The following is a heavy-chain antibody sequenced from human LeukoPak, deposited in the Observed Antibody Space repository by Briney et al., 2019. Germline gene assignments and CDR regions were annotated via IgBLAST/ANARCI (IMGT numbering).Heavy chain of an antibody. D-gene: IGHD4-17*01. CDR2: ISAYSGDT. CDR3: ARPGTSYGDYGWYFDR. V-gene: IGHV1-18*04. CDR1: GYSFSGYA. J-gene: IGHJ2*01. Sequence: ASVKVSCKASGYSFSGYAISWVRQAPGQGLEWMGRISAYSGDTKYAQNFQGRLTMTTDTSTSTAYMELRSLRSDDTAVYFCARPGTSYGDYGWYFDRWGRGTLVTVSS.